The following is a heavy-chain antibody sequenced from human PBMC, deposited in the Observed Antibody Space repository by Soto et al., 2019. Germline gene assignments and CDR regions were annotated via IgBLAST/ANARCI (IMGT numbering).Heavy chain of an antibody. CDR2: IYYSGST. V-gene: IGHV4-59*01. Sequence: TVSGGSISSYYWSWIRQPPGKGLEWIGYIYYSGSTNYNPSLKSRVTISVDTSKNQFSLKLSSVTAADTAVYYCARYGDYVNDYFDYWGQGTLVTVSS. CDR1: GGSISSYY. J-gene: IGHJ4*02. D-gene: IGHD4-17*01. CDR3: ARYGDYVNDYFDY.